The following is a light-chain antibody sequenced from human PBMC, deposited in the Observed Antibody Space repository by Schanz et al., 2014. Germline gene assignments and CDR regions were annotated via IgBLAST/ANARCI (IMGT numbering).Light chain of an antibody. CDR1: TGPVTSGHY. V-gene: IGLV7-43*01. CDR3: LLSYTGAHV. CDR2: STT. Sequence: QAVVTQEASLTVSPGGTVTLTCASSTGPVTSGHYANWFQQKPGQAPRALIYSTTNKRTWTPARFSGSLVGGKAALTLSGVQPEDEAEYYCLLSYTGAHVFGAGTKLTVL. J-gene: IGLJ1*01.